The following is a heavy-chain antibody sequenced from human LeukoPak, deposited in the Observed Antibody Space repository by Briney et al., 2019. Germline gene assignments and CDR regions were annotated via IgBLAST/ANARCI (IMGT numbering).Heavy chain of an antibody. CDR3: ARVAYCSGGSCYADVDAFDI. V-gene: IGHV3-53*01. J-gene: IGHJ3*02. CDR2: IYSGGST. D-gene: IGHD2-15*01. Sequence: PGGSLRLSCAASGFTVSSNYMSWVRRAPGKGLEWVSVIYSGGSTYYADSVKGRFTISRDNSKNTLYLQMNSLRAEDTAVYYCARVAYCSGGSCYADVDAFDIWGQGTMVTVSS. CDR1: GFTVSSNY.